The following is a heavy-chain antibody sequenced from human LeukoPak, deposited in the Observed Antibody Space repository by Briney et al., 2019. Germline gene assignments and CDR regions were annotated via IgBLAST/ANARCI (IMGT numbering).Heavy chain of an antibody. CDR1: GFTFSRYW. Sequence: GGSLRLSCAASGFTFSRYWMHWVRQAPGKGPRWVSRINSDGSSTKYADTVEGRFVISRDNARNILYLQMNSLRAEDTAVYYCARDYDPDYYDSSGYSDYWGQGTRVTVSS. CDR2: INSDGSST. J-gene: IGHJ4*01. V-gene: IGHV3-74*03. D-gene: IGHD3-22*01. CDR3: ARDYDPDYYDSSGYSDY.